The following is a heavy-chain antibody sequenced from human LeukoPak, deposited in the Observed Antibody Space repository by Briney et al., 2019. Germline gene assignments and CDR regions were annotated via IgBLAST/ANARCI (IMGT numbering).Heavy chain of an antibody. V-gene: IGHV4-59*01. J-gene: IGHJ4*02. CDR2: IYYSGST. CDR1: GGSISSYY. Sequence: SETLSLTCTVSGGSISSYYWSWIRQPPGKGLEWIGYIYYSGSTNYNPSLKSRVTISVDTSKNQFSLKLSSVTAADTAVYYCARGQVVPAAIPGMVFDYWGQGTLVTVSS. D-gene: IGHD2-2*02. CDR3: ARGQVVPAAIPGMVFDY.